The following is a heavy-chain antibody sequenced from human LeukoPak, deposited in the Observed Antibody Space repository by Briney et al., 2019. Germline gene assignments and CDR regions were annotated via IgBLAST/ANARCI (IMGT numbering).Heavy chain of an antibody. CDR2: ISSSGSTI. CDR3: ARRGAYISNPFDY. CDR1: GFTFSDYY. D-gene: IGHD2-21*01. Sequence: PGGSLRLSCAASGFTFSDYYMSWIRQAPGKGLEWVSYISSSGSTIYYADSVKGRFTTSRDNAKNSLYLQMNSLRAEDTAVYYCARRGAYISNPFDYWGQGTLVTVSS. V-gene: IGHV3-11*01. J-gene: IGHJ4*02.